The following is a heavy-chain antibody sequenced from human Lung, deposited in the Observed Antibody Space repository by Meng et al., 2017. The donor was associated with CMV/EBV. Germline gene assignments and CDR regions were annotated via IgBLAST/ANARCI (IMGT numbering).Heavy chain of an antibody. D-gene: IGHD2-21*02. CDR2: FDPEDGET. CDR3: VTDDLCSGGDCSVGY. Sequence: ASVXVSXXVSGYNIIELSMQWVRQAPGKGLEWMGGFDPEDGETIFAQKFQGRVRLTEDTSTNTAYMELRSLTSADTAVYYCVTDDLCSGGDCSVGYWGQGXLVTVSS. V-gene: IGHV1-24*01. CDR1: GYNIIELS. J-gene: IGHJ4*02.